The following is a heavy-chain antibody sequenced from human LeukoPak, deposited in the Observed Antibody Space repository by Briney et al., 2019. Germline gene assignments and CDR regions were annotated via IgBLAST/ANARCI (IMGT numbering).Heavy chain of an antibody. V-gene: IGHV1-3*01. CDR3: ARHYSGNSGWFDP. CDR2: INAGYGNT. D-gene: IGHD1-26*01. Sequence: ASVKVSRKASGYTFTSYAIHWVRQAPGQRLEWMGWINAGYGNTKYSQTFQGRVTITRDTSANTAYMDLSSLRSEDTAVYYCARHYSGNSGWFDPWGQGTLVTVSS. J-gene: IGHJ5*02. CDR1: GYTFTSYA.